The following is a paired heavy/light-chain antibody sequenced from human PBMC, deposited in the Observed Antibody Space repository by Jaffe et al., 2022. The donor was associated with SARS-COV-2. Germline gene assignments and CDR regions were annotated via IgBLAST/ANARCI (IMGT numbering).Light chain of an antibody. Sequence: DIVMTQTPLSLPVTPGEPASISCRSSQSLLDSDDGNTYLDWYLQKPGQSPQLLIYTLSYRASGVPDRFSGSGSGTDFTLKISRVEAEDVGVYYCMQRIEFPLTFGPGTKVDIK. V-gene: IGKV2-40*01. CDR2: TLS. J-gene: IGKJ3*01. CDR3: MQRIEFPLT. CDR1: QSLLDSDDGNTY.
Heavy chain of an antibody. D-gene: IGHD2-2*01. V-gene: IGHV3-30*18. CDR1: GFTFSSYG. Sequence: QVQLVESGGGVVQPGRSLRLSCAASGFTFSSYGMHWVRQAPGKGLEWVAVISYDGSNKYYADSVKGRFTISRDNSKNTLYLQMNSLRAEDTAVYYCAKIGSTSGGGYYYGMDVWGQGTTVTVSS. J-gene: IGHJ6*02. CDR3: AKIGSTSGGGYYYGMDV. CDR2: ISYDGSNK.